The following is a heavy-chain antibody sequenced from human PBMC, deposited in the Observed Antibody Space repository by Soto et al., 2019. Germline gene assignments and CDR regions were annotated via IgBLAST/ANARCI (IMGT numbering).Heavy chain of an antibody. Sequence: QVQLVQSGAEVKKPGASVKVSCKASGYTFTSYYMHWVRQAPGQGLEWMGIINPSGGSTSYAQKFQGRVTMTRDTSTSTVYMELSSLRSEDTAVYYCARGVGDGSGSYYEADWFDPWGQGNLVTVSS. CDR2: INPSGGST. CDR3: ARGVGDGSGSYYEADWFDP. J-gene: IGHJ5*02. D-gene: IGHD3-10*01. V-gene: IGHV1-46*01. CDR1: GYTFTSYY.